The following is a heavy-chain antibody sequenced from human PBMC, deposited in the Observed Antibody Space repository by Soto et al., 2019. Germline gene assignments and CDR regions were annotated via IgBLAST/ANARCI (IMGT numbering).Heavy chain of an antibody. V-gene: IGHV3-23*01. J-gene: IGHJ4*02. CDR2: ISGSGGST. CDR1: GFTFSSYA. Sequence: PGGSLRLSCAASGFTFSSYAMSWVRQAPGKGLEWVSAISGSGGSTYYADSVKGRFTISRDNSKNTLYLQMNSLRAEATAVYYCAKGRGVWSRAAADTLDYWGQGTLVTVSS. D-gene: IGHD6-13*01. CDR3: AKGRGVWSRAAADTLDY.